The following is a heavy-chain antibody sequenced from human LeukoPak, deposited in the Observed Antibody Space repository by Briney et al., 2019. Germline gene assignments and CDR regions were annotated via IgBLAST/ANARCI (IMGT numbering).Heavy chain of an antibody. V-gene: IGHV1-69*01. CDR2: IIPIFGTA. Sequence: SVKVSCKASGGTFSSYANSWVRQAPGQGLEWMGGIIPIFGTANYAQKFQGRVTITADESTSTAYMELSSPRSEDTAVYYCARSERDATVTTDYWGQGTLVTVSS. J-gene: IGHJ4*02. D-gene: IGHD4-17*01. CDR3: ARSERDATVTTDY. CDR1: GGTFSSYA.